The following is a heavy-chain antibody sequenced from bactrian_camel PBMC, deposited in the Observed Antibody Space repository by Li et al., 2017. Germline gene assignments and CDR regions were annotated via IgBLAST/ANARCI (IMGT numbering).Heavy chain of an antibody. CDR2: IDGIGGT. V-gene: IGHV3S26*01. CDR3: AAAYDLYMACPPRVSEAGY. CDR1: GSTRSRLC. D-gene: IGHD1*01. J-gene: IGHJ6*01. Sequence: HVQLVESGGGSVQAGGSLSLSCAASGSTRSRLCMAWFRLGPGKKREGVAAIDGIGGTSYADSVKGRFTISKDNDNYTLFLQMTALADEDTAMYYCAAAYDLYMACPPRVSEAGYWGLGTQVTVS.